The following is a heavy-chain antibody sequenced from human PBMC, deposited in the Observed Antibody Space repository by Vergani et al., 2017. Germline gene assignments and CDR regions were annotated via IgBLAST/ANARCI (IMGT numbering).Heavy chain of an antibody. J-gene: IGHJ6*02. Sequence: VKLEESGGGVVQPGRSLRLSCAASGFTFSSYWMHWVRQAPGKGLVWVSRINSDGSSTSYADSVKGRFTISRDNAKNTLYLQMNSLRAEDTAVYYCARXYGDHYYYYYGMDVWGQGTTVTVSS. CDR1: GFTFSSYW. CDR2: INSDGSST. V-gene: IGHV3-74*02. CDR3: ARXYGDHYYYYYGMDV. D-gene: IGHD4-17*01.